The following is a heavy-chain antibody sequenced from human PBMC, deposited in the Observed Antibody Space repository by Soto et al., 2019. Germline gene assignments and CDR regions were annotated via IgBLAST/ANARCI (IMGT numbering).Heavy chain of an antibody. CDR1: GDTFSSYA. J-gene: IGHJ4*02. CDR3: ARMDSSGWGGALGY. V-gene: IGHV1-69*12. Sequence: QVQLVQSGAEVKKPGSSVKVSCKASGDTFSSYAITWVRQAPGQGLEWLGGVIPMFGTPNYAQKFQDRVTITADASTNTADMDLSSLRSDDTAVYYWARMDSSGWGGALGYWGQGTLVTVSS. D-gene: IGHD6-19*01. CDR2: VIPMFGTP.